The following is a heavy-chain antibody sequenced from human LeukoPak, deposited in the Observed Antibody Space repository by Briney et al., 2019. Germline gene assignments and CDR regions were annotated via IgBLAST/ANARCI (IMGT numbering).Heavy chain of an antibody. Sequence: PGGSLRLSCVASGFTFHNFAMHWVRQAPGKGLEWVAVISNDERNKYYTDSVKGRFTISRDNSKNTVYLQMNSLRTEDTAVYYCARPSPPGDGCNPCDYWGPGALVIVSS. CDR3: ARPSPPGDGCNPCDY. D-gene: IGHD5-24*01. J-gene: IGHJ4*02. V-gene: IGHV3-30*04. CDR2: ISNDERNK. CDR1: GFTFHNFA.